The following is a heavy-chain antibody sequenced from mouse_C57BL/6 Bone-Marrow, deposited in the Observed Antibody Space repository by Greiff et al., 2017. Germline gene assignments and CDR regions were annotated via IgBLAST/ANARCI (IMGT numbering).Heavy chain of an antibody. CDR2: IHPNSGST. J-gene: IGHJ3*01. CDR3: ANYYGSSGFAY. Sequence: VQLQQPGAELVKPGASVQLSCKASGYTFTSYWMHWVKQRPGQGLEWIGMIHPNSGSTNYNEKFKSKATLTVDKSSSPAYMQRSSLPSEDSSVYYCANYYGSSGFAYWGQGTLVTVSA. V-gene: IGHV1-64*01. CDR1: GYTFTSYW. D-gene: IGHD1-1*01.